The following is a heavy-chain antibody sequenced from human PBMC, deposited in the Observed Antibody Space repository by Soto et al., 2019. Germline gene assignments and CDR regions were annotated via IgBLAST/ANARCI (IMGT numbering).Heavy chain of an antibody. V-gene: IGHV3-74*01. CDR3: ARVSREVVQDAIDY. CDR2: INSDGSST. J-gene: IGHJ4*02. CDR1: GFTFSSYW. D-gene: IGHD2-2*01. Sequence: GGSLRLSCAASGFTFSSYWIHWVRQAPGKGLVWVSRINSDGSSTTYADSVKGRFTISRDNAKNTLYLQMTSLRAEDTAVYYCARVSREVVQDAIDYWGQGTLVTVSS.